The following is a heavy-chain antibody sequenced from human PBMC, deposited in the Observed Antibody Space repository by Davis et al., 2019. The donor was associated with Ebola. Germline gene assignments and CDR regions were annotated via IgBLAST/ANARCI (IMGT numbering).Heavy chain of an antibody. J-gene: IGHJ4*02. Sequence: PGGSLRLSCKGSGYSFTSYWISWVRQMPGKGLEWMGRIDPSDSYTKYSPSFQGHVTISADKSISTAYLQWSSLKASDTAMYYCARLSSFSVVAASFDSWGQGTLVTVSS. V-gene: IGHV5-10-1*01. D-gene: IGHD2-15*01. CDR1: GYSFTSYW. CDR3: ARLSSFSVVAASFDS. CDR2: IDPSDSYT.